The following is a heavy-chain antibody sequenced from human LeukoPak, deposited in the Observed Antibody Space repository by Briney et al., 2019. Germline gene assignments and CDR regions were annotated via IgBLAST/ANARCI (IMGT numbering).Heavy chain of an antibody. CDR1: GGSISSDNYS. Sequence: PSETLSLTCTVSGGSISSDNYSWSWIRQPAGKGLEWIGRVYTSGSTNYNPSLKSRVTISVDTSKNQFSLKLSSVTAADTAVYYCARDLVSSGYYARGYFDYWGQGTLVTVSS. CDR3: ARDLVSSGYYARGYFDY. D-gene: IGHD3-22*01. J-gene: IGHJ4*02. V-gene: IGHV4-61*02. CDR2: VYTSGST.